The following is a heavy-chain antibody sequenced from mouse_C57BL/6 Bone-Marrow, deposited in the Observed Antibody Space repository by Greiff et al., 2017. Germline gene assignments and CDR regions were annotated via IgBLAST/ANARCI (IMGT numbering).Heavy chain of an antibody. D-gene: IGHD1-1*01. CDR2: INPNNGGT. J-gene: IGHJ3*01. CDR3: ARASGGSSPFAY. CDR1: GYTFTDYN. V-gene: IGHV1-18*01. Sequence: VQLQQSGPELVKPGASVKIPCKASGYTFTDYNMDWVKQSHGKSLEWIGDINPNNGGTIYNQKFKGKATLTVDKSSSTAYMELRSLTYEDSAVYYCARASGGSSPFAYWGQGTLVTVSA.